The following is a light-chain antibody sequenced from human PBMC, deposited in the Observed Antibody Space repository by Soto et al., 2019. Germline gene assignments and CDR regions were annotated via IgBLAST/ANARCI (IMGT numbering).Light chain of an antibody. CDR1: QSISSY. Sequence: DIQMTQSPSSLSASVGDRVTITCRASQSISSYLNWYQQKPGKAPKLLIYAAFTLQSGVPSRFRGSGSGTDFNLTISSLQPEDFVSYYCQQGYRTPRTFGGGTQVEIK. V-gene: IGKV1-39*01. J-gene: IGKJ4*01. CDR2: AAF. CDR3: QQGYRTPRT.